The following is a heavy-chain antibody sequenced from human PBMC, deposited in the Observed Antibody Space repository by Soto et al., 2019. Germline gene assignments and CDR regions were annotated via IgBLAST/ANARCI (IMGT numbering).Heavy chain of an antibody. V-gene: IGHV1-8*01. CDR1: GYTFTSYD. J-gene: IGHJ4*02. CDR3: AREVAGTCFDY. Sequence: ASVKVSCKASGYTFTSYDINWVRQATGQGLEWMGWMNPNSGNTGYAQKFQGRVTMTRNTSISTAYMELRSLRSDDTAVYYCAREVAGTCFDYWGQGTLVTVSS. D-gene: IGHD6-19*01. CDR2: MNPNSGNT.